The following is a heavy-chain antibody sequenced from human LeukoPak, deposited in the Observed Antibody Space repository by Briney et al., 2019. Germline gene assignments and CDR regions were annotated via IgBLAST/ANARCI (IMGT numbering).Heavy chain of an antibody. J-gene: IGHJ4*02. D-gene: IGHD1-1*01. V-gene: IGHV4-34*01. Sequence: PSETLSLTCTVSGDSISGYYWSWIRQPPGKGLEWIGEINHSGSTNYNPSLKSRVTISVDTSKNQFSLKLSSVTAADTAVYYCAMLTGNGGLGYWGQGTLVTVSS. CDR2: INHSGST. CDR3: AMLTGNGGLGY. CDR1: GDSISGYY.